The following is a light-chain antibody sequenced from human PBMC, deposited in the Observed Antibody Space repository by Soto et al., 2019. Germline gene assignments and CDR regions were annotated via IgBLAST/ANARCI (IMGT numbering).Light chain of an antibody. CDR1: SSDVGGYNF. V-gene: IGLV2-8*01. CDR3: SSFAGTNSRYV. CDR2: EVT. Sequence: ALTQPPSASGSPGQSVTISCTGTSSDVGGYNFVSWYQQLPGKAPKLMIYEVTKRPSGVPDRFSGSKSGNTASLTVSGLQAEDEADYYCSSFAGTNSRYVFGTGTKLTVL. J-gene: IGLJ1*01.